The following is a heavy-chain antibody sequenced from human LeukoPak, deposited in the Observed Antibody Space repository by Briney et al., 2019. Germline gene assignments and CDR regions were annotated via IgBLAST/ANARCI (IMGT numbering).Heavy chain of an antibody. CDR2: IRYDGSNT. CDR1: GFSFSDYD. CDR3: AKRGEGVSNRWYMNNWFDP. V-gene: IGHV3-30*02. Sequence: GGSLRLSCAASGFSFSDYDIHWVRLAPGKGLEWVTFIRYDGSNTYAESVKGRFTISRDNSKNTLYLQMNSLRAEDTAVYYCAKRGEGVSNRWYMNNWFDPWGQGTRVTVSS. D-gene: IGHD6-13*01. J-gene: IGHJ5*02.